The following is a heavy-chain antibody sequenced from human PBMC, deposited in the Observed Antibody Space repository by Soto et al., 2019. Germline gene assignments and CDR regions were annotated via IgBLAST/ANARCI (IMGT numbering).Heavy chain of an antibody. J-gene: IGHJ4*02. D-gene: IGHD4-17*01. CDR1: GFAFSSYS. Sequence: GGSLRLSCSVSGFAFSSYSMFWVRQAPGRGLEYVSAISGVGNSIHYADSVKGRFTISRDSSRNSLYLQMTSLRTEDTAIYYCVTRYGGCPRYWGQGTLVTVSS. CDR3: VTRYGGCPRY. V-gene: IGHV3-64D*08. CDR2: ISGVGNSI.